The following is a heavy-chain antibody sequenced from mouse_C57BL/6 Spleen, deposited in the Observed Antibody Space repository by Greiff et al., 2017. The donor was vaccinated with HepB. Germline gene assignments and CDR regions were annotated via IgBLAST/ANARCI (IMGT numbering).Heavy chain of an antibody. CDR2: IDPENGDT. J-gene: IGHJ2*01. V-gene: IGHV14-4*01. CDR3: TTYYGSSSDY. Sequence: VHVKQSGAELVRPGASVKLSCTASGFNIKDDYMHWVKQRPEQGLEWIGWIDPENGDTEYASKFQGKANITADTSSNTAYLQLSSLTSEDTAVYYCTTYYGSSSDYWGQGTTLTVSS. CDR1: GFNIKDDY. D-gene: IGHD1-1*01.